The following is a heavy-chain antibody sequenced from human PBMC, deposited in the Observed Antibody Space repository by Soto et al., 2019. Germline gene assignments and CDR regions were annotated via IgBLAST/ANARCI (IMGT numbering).Heavy chain of an antibody. CDR3: ARESLCWRPSYYDGTDV. Sequence: SVQVSCEASGGPFSSYAISWLRQAPGQGLEWMGGIIPIFGTANYAQKFQGRVTITADESTSTAYMELSSLRSEDTAVYYCARESLCWRPSYYDGTDVWAERSTGIVAS. J-gene: IGHJ6*04. CDR2: IIPIFGTA. D-gene: IGHD6-25*01. CDR1: GGPFSSYA. V-gene: IGHV1-69*01.